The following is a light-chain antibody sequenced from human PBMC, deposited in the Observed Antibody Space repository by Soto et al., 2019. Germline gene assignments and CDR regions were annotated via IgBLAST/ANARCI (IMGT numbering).Light chain of an antibody. CDR2: DTS. V-gene: IGKV3-15*01. CDR3: QQYNNWLNT. CDR1: QSVRSN. Sequence: EIVMTQSPAALSVSTGEGATLSCRASQSVRSNLAWFQQKPGQAPRLLIYDTSTRATGIPATFFGSGSGTEFTLTITSLQSEDFAVYYCQQYNNWLNTFAQGTKADIK. J-gene: IGKJ1*01.